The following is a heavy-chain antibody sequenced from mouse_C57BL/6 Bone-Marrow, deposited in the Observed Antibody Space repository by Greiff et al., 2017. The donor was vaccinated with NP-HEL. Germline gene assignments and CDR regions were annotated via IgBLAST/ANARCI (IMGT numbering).Heavy chain of an antibody. V-gene: IGHV1-50*01. CDR1: GYTFTSYW. Sequence: QVQLQQPGAELVKPGASVKLSCKASGYTFTSYWMQWVKQRPGQGLEWIGEIDPSDSYTNYNQKFKGNATLTVDTSASTAYMQLSSLTAEDSAVYYCARDGGYYPYWYFDVWGTGTTVTVSS. J-gene: IGHJ1*03. CDR3: ARDGGYYPYWYFDV. CDR2: IDPSDSYT. D-gene: IGHD2-3*01.